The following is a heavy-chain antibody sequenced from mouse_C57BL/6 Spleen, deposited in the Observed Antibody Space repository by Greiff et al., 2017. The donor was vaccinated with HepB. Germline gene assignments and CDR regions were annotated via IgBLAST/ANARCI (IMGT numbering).Heavy chain of an antibody. CDR1: GYSFTGYY. J-gene: IGHJ4*01. Sequence: EVQLKESGPELVKPGASVKISCKASGYSFTGYYMHWVKQSHGNILDWIGYIYPYNGVSSYNQKFKGKATLTVDKSSSTAYMELRSLTSEDSAVYYCARYYGSSYRYAMDYWGQGTSVTVSS. D-gene: IGHD1-1*01. CDR3: ARYYGSSYRYAMDY. V-gene: IGHV1-31*01. CDR2: IYPYNGVS.